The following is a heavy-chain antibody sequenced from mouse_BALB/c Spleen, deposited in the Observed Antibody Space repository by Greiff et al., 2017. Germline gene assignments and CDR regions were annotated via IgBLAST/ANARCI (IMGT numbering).Heavy chain of an antibody. CDR1: GFTFSSYA. CDR2: ISSGGSYT. V-gene: IGHV5-9-3*01. D-gene: IGHD2-4*01. CDR3: AREIYYDYDGGFAY. J-gene: IGHJ3*01. Sequence: EVQLVESGGGLVKPGGSLKLSCAASGFTFSSYAMSWVRQTPEKRLEWVATISSGGSYTYYPDSVKGRFTISRDNAKNTLYLQMSSLRSEDTAMYYCAREIYYDYDGGFAYWGQGTLVTVSA.